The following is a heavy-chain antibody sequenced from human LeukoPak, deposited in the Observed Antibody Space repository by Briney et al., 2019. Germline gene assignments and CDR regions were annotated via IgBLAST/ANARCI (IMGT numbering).Heavy chain of an antibody. Sequence: GRSLRLSCAASGFTFSSYWMSWVRHPPGKGLEWVANIKQEGSEKYYVDSVKGRSTISRENAKNSLYLQMNSLRAEDTAVYYCARDYYDSSGEFDYWGQGTLVTVSS. D-gene: IGHD3-22*01. J-gene: IGHJ4*02. CDR1: GFTFSSYW. CDR2: IKQEGSEK. CDR3: ARDYYDSSGEFDY. V-gene: IGHV3-7*05.